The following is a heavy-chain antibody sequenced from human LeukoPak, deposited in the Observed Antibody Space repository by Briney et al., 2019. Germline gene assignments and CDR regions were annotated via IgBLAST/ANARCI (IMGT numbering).Heavy chain of an antibody. CDR2: ISYSGNT. Sequence: KSSETLSLTSTVSGGSISSFYWSWIRQPPGKGLEWIGYISYSGNTNYNPSLKSRVTISLDTAKKQFSLKLNSVTAADTAVYYCVRGGSGYDSFDYWGQGTLVTVSS. CDR1: GGSISSFY. CDR3: VRGGSGYDSFDY. V-gene: IGHV4-59*01. J-gene: IGHJ4*02. D-gene: IGHD5-12*01.